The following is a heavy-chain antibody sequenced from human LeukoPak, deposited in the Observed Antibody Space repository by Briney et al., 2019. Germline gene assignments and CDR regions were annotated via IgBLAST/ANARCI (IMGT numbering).Heavy chain of an antibody. J-gene: IGHJ6*02. CDR2: IYPGDSDT. D-gene: IGHD3-22*01. CDR1: GYIFTSYW. V-gene: IGHV5-51*01. CDR3: ASQSEILHYYDSSSYYYRSGYYGMDV. Sequence: GASRKICGEGAGYIFTSYWSGGGRQLGGKGLEGMGIIYPGDSDTRYSPSFQGQVTISADKSISTAYLQWSSLKASDTAMYYCASQSEILHYYDSSSYYYRSGYYGMDVWGQGTTVTVSS.